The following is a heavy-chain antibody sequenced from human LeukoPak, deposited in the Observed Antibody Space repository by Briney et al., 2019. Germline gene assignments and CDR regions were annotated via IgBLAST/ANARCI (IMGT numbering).Heavy chain of an antibody. Sequence: SETLSLTCTVSGGSISSYYWSWIRQPPGKGLEWIGYIYYSGSTNYNPSLKSRVTISVDTSKNQFSLKLSSVTAADTAVYYCASNYYDSSAMAYWGQGNLVTVSS. CDR3: ASNYYDSSAMAY. CDR1: GGSISSYY. J-gene: IGHJ4*02. V-gene: IGHV4-59*01. D-gene: IGHD3-22*01. CDR2: IYYSGST.